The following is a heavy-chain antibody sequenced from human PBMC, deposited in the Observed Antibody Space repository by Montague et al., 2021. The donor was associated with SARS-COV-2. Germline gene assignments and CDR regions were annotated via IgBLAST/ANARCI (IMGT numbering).Heavy chain of an antibody. D-gene: IGHD4-23*01. CDR2: IYDGGAV. CDR3: VRDHPYGGPRGAYDI. J-gene: IGHJ3*02. CDR1: GDSITGYY. V-gene: IGHV4-59*01. Sequence: SETLSLTCTVSGDSITGYYWSWLRRSPGKGLEWIAYIYDGGAVNYNPSLGGRVTISTDTSKNQLSLKVNSVTAADTAVYYCVRDHPYGGPRGAYDIWGQGTVVTVSS.